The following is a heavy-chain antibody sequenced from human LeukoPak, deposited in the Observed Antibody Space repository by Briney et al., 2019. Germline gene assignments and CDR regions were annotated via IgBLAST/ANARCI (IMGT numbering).Heavy chain of an antibody. Sequence: PSETLSLTCTVSGGSISSYYWSWIRQPPGKGLEWIGYIYYSGSTNYNPSLKSRVTISVDTSKNQFSLKLSSATAADTAVYYCARDFGDSSSPDAFDIWGQGTMVTVSS. CDR2: IYYSGST. J-gene: IGHJ3*02. D-gene: IGHD6-6*01. V-gene: IGHV4-59*01. CDR3: ARDFGDSSSPDAFDI. CDR1: GGSISSYY.